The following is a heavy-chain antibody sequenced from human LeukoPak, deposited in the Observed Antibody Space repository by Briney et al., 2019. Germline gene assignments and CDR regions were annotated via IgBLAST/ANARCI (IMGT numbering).Heavy chain of an antibody. Sequence: GGSLRLSCAASGFTFSSYAMHWVRQAPGKGLEWVAVISYDGSNKYYADSVKGRFTISRDNSKNTLYLQMNSLRAEDTAVYYCAREGSGYYSHHDALDIWGQGTMVTVSS. D-gene: IGHD3-22*01. CDR2: ISYDGSNK. V-gene: IGHV3-30*04. CDR3: AREGSGYYSHHDALDI. J-gene: IGHJ3*02. CDR1: GFTFSSYA.